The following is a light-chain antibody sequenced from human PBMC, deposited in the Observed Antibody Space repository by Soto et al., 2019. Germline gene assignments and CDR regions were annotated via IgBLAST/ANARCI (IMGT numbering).Light chain of an antibody. CDR1: SSNIGRDT. Sequence: QLVLTQPPSASGTPGQRVTISCSGSSSNIGRDTVNWYQQLPGTAPKLLIYSNNQRPSGVPDRFSGSKSGTSASLAISGLQSEDEADYYCAVWDGSLNGWVFGGGTQLTVL. V-gene: IGLV1-44*01. CDR3: AVWDGSLNGWV. CDR2: SNN. J-gene: IGLJ3*02.